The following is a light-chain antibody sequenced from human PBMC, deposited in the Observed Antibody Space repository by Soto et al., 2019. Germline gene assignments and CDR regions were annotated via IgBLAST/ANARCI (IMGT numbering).Light chain of an antibody. Sequence: EIMMTQSPATLSVSPGERATLSCRASQSVGRNLAWYQQKPGQAPRLLIYDTSTRATSIPARFSGSVSGTEFTLTISSLQSEEFAVYYCQHYNNWPLTFFGGTKVEIK. V-gene: IGKV3-15*01. CDR3: QHYNNWPLT. CDR1: QSVGRN. CDR2: DTS. J-gene: IGKJ4*01.